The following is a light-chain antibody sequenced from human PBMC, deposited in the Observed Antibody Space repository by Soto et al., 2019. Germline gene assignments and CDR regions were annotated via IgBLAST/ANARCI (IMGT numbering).Light chain of an antibody. V-gene: IGKV1-39*01. Sequence: DIQMTQSPSSLSASVGDRVTISCRASQSISTYLNWYQQKPGTAPSLLIYRACSVKSGVPPRFSGSRSGRDFTLTISSLRPDDIATYFCQQSYSSPPWTFGQGTRVEVK. CDR1: QSISTY. CDR2: RAC. CDR3: QQSYSSPPWT. J-gene: IGKJ1*01.